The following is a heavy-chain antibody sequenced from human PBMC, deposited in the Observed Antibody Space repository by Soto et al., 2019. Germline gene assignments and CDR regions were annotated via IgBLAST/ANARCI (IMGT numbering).Heavy chain of an antibody. CDR2: IYHSGST. CDR1: GGSISSGGYS. V-gene: IGHV4-30-2*01. CDR3: AREGRWTGLDY. Sequence: SETLSLTCAVSGGSISSGGYSWSWIRQPPGEGLEWIGYIYHSGSTYYNPSLKSRVTISVDRSKNQFSLKLSSVTAADTAVYYCAREGRWTGLDYWGQGTLVTVSS. D-gene: IGHD3-10*01. J-gene: IGHJ4*02.